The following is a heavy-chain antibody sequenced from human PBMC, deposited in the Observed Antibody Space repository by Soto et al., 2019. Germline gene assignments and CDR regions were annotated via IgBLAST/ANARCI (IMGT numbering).Heavy chain of an antibody. J-gene: IGHJ4*02. Sequence: PSETLSLTCAFSGDSMSSSDYYLGWIRQPPGKGLEWIGSIYYSGSTYYNPSLQSRVAISVDTSKNQFSLKLKSVTAADTAIYYCARRTVNIRTFYSGLKTHCFDYWGQGAPVTSPQ. V-gene: IGHV4-39*01. CDR1: GDSMSSSDYY. CDR2: IYYSGST. D-gene: IGHD6-19*01. CDR3: ARRTVNIRTFYSGLKTHCFDY.